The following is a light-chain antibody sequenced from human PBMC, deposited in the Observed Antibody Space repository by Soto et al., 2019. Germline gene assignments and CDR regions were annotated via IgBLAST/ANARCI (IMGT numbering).Light chain of an antibody. CDR1: QSISSW. J-gene: IGKJ3*01. V-gene: IGKV1-5*01. CDR2: DAS. Sequence: DIHMTQSPSTLSSSLGDTVTITCRASQSISSWLAWYQQKPGKAPKLLIYDASSLESGVPSRFSGSGSGTEFTLTISSLQPDDFATYYCQQYGVFGPGTKVDIK. CDR3: QQYGV.